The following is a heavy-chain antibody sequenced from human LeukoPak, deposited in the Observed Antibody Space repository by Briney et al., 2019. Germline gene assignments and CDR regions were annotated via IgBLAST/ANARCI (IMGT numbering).Heavy chain of an antibody. CDR3: ARDPLCSSSTGCYFEDWFDP. D-gene: IGHD2-2*01. CDR2: INWNGDKT. Sequence: PGGSLRLSCTASGFKFDDYDMSWVRQVPGRGLEWVSGINWNGDKTGYADSVRGRFAISRDNRKKSLYLQMSSLRAEDTALYYCARDPLCSSSTGCYFEDWFDPWGAGTLVTDSS. CDR1: GFKFDDYD. J-gene: IGHJ5*02. V-gene: IGHV3-20*04.